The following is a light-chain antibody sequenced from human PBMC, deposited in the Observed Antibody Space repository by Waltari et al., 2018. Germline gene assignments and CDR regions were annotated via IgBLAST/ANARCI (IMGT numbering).Light chain of an antibody. CDR2: GAS. Sequence: DIVLTQSPGTLSLSPGERATLSCRASQSVSSSYLAWYQQKPGQAPRLLIYGASSRATGIPDRFSGSWSGTDFTLSITRLEPEDFAVYYCQQYESSPPLTFGGGTKVEIK. CDR1: QSVSSSY. J-gene: IGKJ4*01. V-gene: IGKV3-20*01. CDR3: QQYESSPPLT.